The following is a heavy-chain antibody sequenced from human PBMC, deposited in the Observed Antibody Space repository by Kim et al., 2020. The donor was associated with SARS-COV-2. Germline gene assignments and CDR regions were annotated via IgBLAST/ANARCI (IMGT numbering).Heavy chain of an antibody. Sequence: GGSLRLSCAASGFTFSSYWMHWVRQAPGKGLVWVSRINSDGSSTSYADSVKGRFTISRDNAKNTLYLQMNSLRAEDTAVYYCAKATTPYGSGSYYSNWFDPWGQGTLVTVSS. V-gene: IGHV3-74*01. CDR3: AKATTPYGSGSYYSNWFDP. CDR2: INSDGSST. D-gene: IGHD3-10*01. CDR1: GFTFSSYW. J-gene: IGHJ5*02.